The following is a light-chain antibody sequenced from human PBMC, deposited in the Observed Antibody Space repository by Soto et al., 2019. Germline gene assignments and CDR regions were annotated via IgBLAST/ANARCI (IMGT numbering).Light chain of an antibody. CDR2: EVS. J-gene: IGLJ1*01. V-gene: IGLV2-8*01. CDR1: SSDVGGYNY. Sequence: QSVLTQPPSASGSPGQSVTISCTGTSSDVGGYNYVSWYQQHPGKAPKLMIYEVSKRPSGVSDRFSGSKSGNTASLTVSGLQAEDEADYYCSSYVGTNSYVFGTGTKLTVL. CDR3: SSYVGTNSYV.